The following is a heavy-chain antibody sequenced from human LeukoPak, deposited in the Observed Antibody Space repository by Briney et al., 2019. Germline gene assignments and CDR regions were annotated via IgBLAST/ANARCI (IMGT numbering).Heavy chain of an antibody. J-gene: IGHJ6*03. D-gene: IGHD2-21*02. CDR2: ISSSSSYL. CDR3: ARDSAYCGGDCYSSRYYYYYYMDV. CDR1: GFTFSSYS. V-gene: IGHV3-21*01. Sequence: PGGSLRLSCAASGFTFSSYSMNWVCHAPGKGRERGSSISSSSSYLYYTDSVKGRFTISRDNAKNSLYLQMNSLRAEDTAVYYCARDSAYCGGDCYSSRYYYYYYMDVWGKGTTVTVSS.